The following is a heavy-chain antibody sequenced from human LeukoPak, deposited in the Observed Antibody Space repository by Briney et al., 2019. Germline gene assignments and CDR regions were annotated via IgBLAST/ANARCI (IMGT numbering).Heavy chain of an antibody. V-gene: IGHV4-61*02. D-gene: IGHD3-3*01. CDR3: ARHPDFWSGYSLHDAFDI. Sequence: SETLSLTCTVSGGSISSGSYYWSWIRQPAGKGLEWIGRIYTSGSTNYNPSLKSRVTISVDTSKNQFSLKLSSVTAADTAVYYCARHPDFWSGYSLHDAFDIWGQGTMVTVSS. CDR2: IYTSGST. J-gene: IGHJ3*02. CDR1: GGSISSGSYY.